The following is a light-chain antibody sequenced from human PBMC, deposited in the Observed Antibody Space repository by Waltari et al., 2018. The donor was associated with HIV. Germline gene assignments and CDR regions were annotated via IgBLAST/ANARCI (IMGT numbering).Light chain of an antibody. CDR1: SSDIGGYDH. Sequence: QSALTQPASVSGSPGQSITISCTGTSSDIGGYDHVCWYQQHPGRAPKLKIYDVSHRPSGVSDRFSGSKSGNTASLTISGLQTEDEADYYCSSFTSGTTWVFGGGTKVTVL. CDR3: SSFTSGTTWV. CDR2: DVS. J-gene: IGLJ3*02. V-gene: IGLV2-14*03.